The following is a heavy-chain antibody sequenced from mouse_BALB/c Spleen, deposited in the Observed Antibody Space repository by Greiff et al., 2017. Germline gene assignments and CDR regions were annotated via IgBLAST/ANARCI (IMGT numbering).Heavy chain of an antibody. CDR1: GFTFSSYG. CDR3: AREGYYYAMDY. J-gene: IGHJ4*01. V-gene: IGHV5-6-3*01. CDR2: INSNGGST. Sequence: EVNVVESGGGLVQPGGSLKLSCAASGFTFSSYGMSWVRQTPDKRLELVATINSNGGSTYYPDSVKGRFTISRDNAKNTLYLQMSSLKSEDTAMYYCAREGYYYAMDYWGQGTSVTVSS.